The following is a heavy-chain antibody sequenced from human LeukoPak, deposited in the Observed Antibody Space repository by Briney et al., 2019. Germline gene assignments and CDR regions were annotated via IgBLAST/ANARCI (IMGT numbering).Heavy chain of an antibody. D-gene: IGHD6-19*01. CDR1: GGSISSYY. CDR3: ARVRAYSSGWSDFDY. Sequence: SETLSLTCTVSGGSISSYYWSWIRQPPGKGLEWTGYIYYSGSTNYNPSLKSRVTISVDTSKNQFSLKLSSVTAADTAVYYCARVRAYSSGWSDFDYWGQGTLVTVSS. J-gene: IGHJ4*02. CDR2: IYYSGST. V-gene: IGHV4-59*01.